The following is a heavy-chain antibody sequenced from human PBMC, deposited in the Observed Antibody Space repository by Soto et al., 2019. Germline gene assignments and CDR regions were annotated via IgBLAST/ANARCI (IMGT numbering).Heavy chain of an antibody. D-gene: IGHD3-3*01. CDR3: ARGSSYYDFWSGYYRYYFDY. Sequence: CGPALVNPRETLTLTCTFSGFSRSNARMGVSWIRQPPGKALEWLAHIFSNDEKSYSTSLKSRLTISKDTSKSQVVLTMTNMDPVDTATYYCARGSSYYDFWSGYYRYYFDYWGQGTLVTVSS. V-gene: IGHV2-26*01. J-gene: IGHJ4*02. CDR2: IFSNDEK. CDR1: GFSRSNARMG.